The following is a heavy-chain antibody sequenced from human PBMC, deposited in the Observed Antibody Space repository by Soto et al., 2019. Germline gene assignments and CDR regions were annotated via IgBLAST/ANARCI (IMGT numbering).Heavy chain of an antibody. D-gene: IGHD1-26*01. CDR2: INPNSGGT. CDR3: ARTGIVGETQDFDY. Sequence: QVQLVQSGAEVKKPGASVKVSCKASGYTFTGYYMHWVRQAPGQGLEWMGWINPNSGGTNYAQKFQGWVTMTRDTSSSTAYMELSRLRSDDTAVYYGARTGIVGETQDFDYCGQGTLVTVSA. J-gene: IGHJ4*02. CDR1: GYTFTGYY. V-gene: IGHV1-2*04.